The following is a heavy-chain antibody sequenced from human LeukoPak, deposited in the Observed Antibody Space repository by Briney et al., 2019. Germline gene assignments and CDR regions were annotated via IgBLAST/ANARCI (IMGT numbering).Heavy chain of an antibody. V-gene: IGHV1-24*01. CDR3: ATDARRKVPPPYYYYMDV. CDR1: GYTLTELS. CDR2: FDPEDGET. D-gene: IGHD1-1*01. J-gene: IGHJ6*03. Sequence: GASVTVSCKVSGYTLTELSMHWVRQAPGKGLEREGGFDPEDGETIYAQKFQGRVTMTEDTSTDTAYMELSSLRSEDTAVYYCATDARRKVPPPYYYYMDVWGKGTTVTVSS.